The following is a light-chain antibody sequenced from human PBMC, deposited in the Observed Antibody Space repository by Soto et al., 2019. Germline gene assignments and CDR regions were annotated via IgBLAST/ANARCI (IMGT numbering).Light chain of an antibody. CDR2: DVS. J-gene: IGLJ2*01. Sequence: QSALTQPRSVSGSPGQSVTISCTGTSGDIGGYNYVSWYQQHPGRAPRLIIYDVSRRPSGVPNRFSGSKSGNTASLTISGLQTDDEADYYCWSYAGGYTLRAFGGGTKLTVL. V-gene: IGLV2-11*01. CDR1: SGDIGGYNY. CDR3: WSYAGGYTLRA.